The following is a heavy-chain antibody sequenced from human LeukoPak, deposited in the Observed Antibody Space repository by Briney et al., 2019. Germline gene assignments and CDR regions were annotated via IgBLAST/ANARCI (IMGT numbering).Heavy chain of an antibody. V-gene: IGHV4-30-4*01. CDR3: ARDTQKRGSSSWWREFDY. D-gene: IGHD6-13*01. J-gene: IGHJ4*02. Sequence: SETLSLTCTVSGASINSGDYYWSWIRQPPGKGLEWIGYIYYSGSTYYNPSLKSRVTISVDTSKNQFSLKLSSVTAADTAVYYCARDTQKRGSSSWWREFDYWGQGTLVTVSS. CDR2: IYYSGST. CDR1: GASINSGDYY.